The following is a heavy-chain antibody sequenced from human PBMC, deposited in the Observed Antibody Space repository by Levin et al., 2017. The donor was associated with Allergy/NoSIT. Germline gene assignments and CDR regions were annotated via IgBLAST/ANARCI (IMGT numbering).Heavy chain of an antibody. J-gene: IGHJ4*02. CDR2: INHSGST. Sequence: SETLSLTCAVYGGSFSGYYWSWIRQPPGKGLEWIGEINHSGSTNYNPSLKSRVTISVDTSKNQFSLKLSSVTAADTAVYYCARRKFMITCGGVIGKDLPCDYWGQGTLVTVSS. V-gene: IGHV4-34*01. CDR3: ARRKFMITCGGVIGKDLPCDY. CDR1: GGSFSGYY. D-gene: IGHD3-16*02.